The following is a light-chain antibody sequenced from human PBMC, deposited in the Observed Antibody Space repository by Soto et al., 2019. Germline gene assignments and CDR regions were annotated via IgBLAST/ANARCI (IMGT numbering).Light chain of an antibody. CDR3: QHYDSLPLT. Sequence: EIVLTQSPATLSVSPGERATLSCRASQSVSSNLAWYQQKPGQAPRLLIYGASSRAPGIPARFSGSGSGTEFSLTISSLQSEDCAVDYCQHYDSLPLTFGGGTKVEIK. CDR1: QSVSSN. V-gene: IGKV3D-15*01. CDR2: GAS. J-gene: IGKJ4*02.